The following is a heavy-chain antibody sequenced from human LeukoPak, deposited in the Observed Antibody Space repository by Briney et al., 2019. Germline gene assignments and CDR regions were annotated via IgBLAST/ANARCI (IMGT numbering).Heavy chain of an antibody. V-gene: IGHV1-2*02. D-gene: IGHD4-17*01. CDR2: INPNSGGT. CDR1: GYTFTGYY. Sequence: ASVKVSCKASGYTFTGYYMHWVRQAPGQGLEWLGWINPNSGGTNYAQKFQGRVTMTRDTSISTAYMELSRLRSDDTAVYYCARDPNLRYDWFDPWGQGTLVTVSS. CDR3: ARDPNLRYDWFDP. J-gene: IGHJ5*02.